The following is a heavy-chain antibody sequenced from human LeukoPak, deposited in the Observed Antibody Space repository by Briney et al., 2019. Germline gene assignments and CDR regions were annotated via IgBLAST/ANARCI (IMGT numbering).Heavy chain of an antibody. Sequence: GGSLRLSCAASGFTFSSYSMNWVRQAPGKGLEWVSSISSSSSYIYYADSVKGRFTISRDNAKNSLYLQMNSLRAEDTAVYYCARGETYYYGSGNDAFDIWGQGTMVTVSS. J-gene: IGHJ3*02. CDR3: ARGETYYYGSGNDAFDI. CDR1: GFTFSSYS. V-gene: IGHV3-21*01. CDR2: ISSSSSYI. D-gene: IGHD3-10*01.